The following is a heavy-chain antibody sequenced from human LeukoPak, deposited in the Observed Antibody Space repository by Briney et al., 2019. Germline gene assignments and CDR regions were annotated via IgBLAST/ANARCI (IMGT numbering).Heavy chain of an antibody. Sequence: SETLSLTCTVSGVSISSYYWSWIRQPPGKGLEWIGYIYYSGSTNCNPSLKSRVTISVDTSKNQFSLKLSSVTAADTAVYYCARARTIFGVDSWWFDSWGQGTLLTVSS. D-gene: IGHD3-3*01. J-gene: IGHJ5*01. CDR2: IYYSGST. CDR3: ARARTIFGVDSWWFDS. CDR1: GVSISSYY. V-gene: IGHV4-59*01.